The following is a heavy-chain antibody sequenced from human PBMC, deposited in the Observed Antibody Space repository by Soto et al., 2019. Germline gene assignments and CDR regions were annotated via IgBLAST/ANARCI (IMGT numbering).Heavy chain of an antibody. J-gene: IGHJ6*02. CDR2: IIPIFGTA. D-gene: IGHD2-2*01. V-gene: IGHV1-69*01. CDR1: GGTFSSYA. Sequence: QMQLVQSGAEVKKPGSSVKVSCKASGGTFSSYAISWVRQAPGQGLEWMGGIIPIFGTANYAQKFQGRVTITADESTSTAYMELSSLRSEDTAVYYCARSCSSTSCYGYYGMDVWGQGTTVTVSS. CDR3: ARSCSSTSCYGYYGMDV.